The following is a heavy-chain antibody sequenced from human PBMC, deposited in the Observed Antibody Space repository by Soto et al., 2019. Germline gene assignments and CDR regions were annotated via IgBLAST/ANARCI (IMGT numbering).Heavy chain of an antibody. V-gene: IGHV1-3*01. CDR2: INPGNGNT. D-gene: IGHD3-16*01. Sequence: QVQLVQSGAEVKKPGASVKVSCKASGYTFTSYAMHWVRQAPGQRLEWMGWINPGNGNTKYSQKFQGRITITRDTAASTAYMELSSLTSEATAVYYCARGLYPSYYYGMDVWGQGTTVTVSS. CDR3: ARGLYPSYYYGMDV. CDR1: GYTFTSYA. J-gene: IGHJ6*02.